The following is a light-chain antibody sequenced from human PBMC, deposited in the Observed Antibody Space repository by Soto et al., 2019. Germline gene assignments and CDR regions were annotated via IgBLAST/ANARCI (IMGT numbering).Light chain of an antibody. V-gene: IGKV1-5*03. Sequence: DIQMTQSPSTLSASVGDRVTITCRASQSISSWLAWYQQKPGKAPKLLIYQASSLQSGVPLRFSGSGSGTEFTLTISSLQPDDFATYYCQEYDRYWTFGQGTKVDIK. CDR3: QEYDRYWT. J-gene: IGKJ1*01. CDR1: QSISSW. CDR2: QAS.